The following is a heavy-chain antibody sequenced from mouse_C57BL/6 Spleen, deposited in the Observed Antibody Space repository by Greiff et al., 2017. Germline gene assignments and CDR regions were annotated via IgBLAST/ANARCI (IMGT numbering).Heavy chain of an antibody. D-gene: IGHD1-1*01. CDR3: ARDYYGSRFDY. CDR1: GYSFTGYF. J-gene: IGHJ2*01. V-gene: IGHV1-20*01. CDR2: INPYNGDT. Sequence: VKLQQSGPELVKPGDSVKISCKASGYSFTGYFMNWVMQSHGKSLEWIGRINPYNGDTFYNQKFKGKATLTVDKSSSTAHMELRSLTSEDSAVYYCARDYYGSRFDYWGQGTALTVSS.